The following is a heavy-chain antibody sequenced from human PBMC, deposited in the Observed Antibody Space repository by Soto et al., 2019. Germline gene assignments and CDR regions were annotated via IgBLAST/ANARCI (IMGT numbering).Heavy chain of an antibody. V-gene: IGHV3-30*18. CDR3: AKGGGSARDFDY. CDR2: TSYDGNNK. D-gene: IGHD1-26*01. CDR1: GFTFGNYG. J-gene: IGHJ4*02. Sequence: GGSLRLSCTGSGFTFGNYGMHWVRQAPGKGLEWVASTSYDGNNKYYADSLKGRFTISRDNSKKMVYLQMTSLGPEDTDVYYCAKGGGSARDFDYWGQGALVTVSS.